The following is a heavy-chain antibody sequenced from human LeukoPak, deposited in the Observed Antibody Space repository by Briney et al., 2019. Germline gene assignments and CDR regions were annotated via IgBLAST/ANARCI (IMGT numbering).Heavy chain of an antibody. Sequence: SETLSLTCAVSGYSISSGYYWGWIRQPPGKGLEWIGSIYHSGSTYYNPSLKSRVTISVDTSKNQFSLKLSPVTAADTAVYYCARDKDWEVYWGQGTLVTVSS. CDR1: GYSISSGYY. J-gene: IGHJ4*02. CDR3: ARDKDWEVY. V-gene: IGHV4-38-2*02. D-gene: IGHD1-26*01. CDR2: IYHSGST.